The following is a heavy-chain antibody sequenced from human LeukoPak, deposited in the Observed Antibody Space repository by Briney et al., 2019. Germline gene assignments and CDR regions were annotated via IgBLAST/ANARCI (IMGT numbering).Heavy chain of an antibody. Sequence: GSLRLSCAASGFTFKTHAMSWVRQAPGKGLEWVSRIDDSGVIRSYADSVKGRFTISRDNSKNTLYLQMNSLRAEDTAVYYCAKDLFPAVAGTADYWGQGTLVTVSS. CDR1: GFTFKTHA. CDR3: AKDLFPAVAGTADY. J-gene: IGHJ4*02. V-gene: IGHV3-23*01. CDR2: IDDSGVIR. D-gene: IGHD6-19*01.